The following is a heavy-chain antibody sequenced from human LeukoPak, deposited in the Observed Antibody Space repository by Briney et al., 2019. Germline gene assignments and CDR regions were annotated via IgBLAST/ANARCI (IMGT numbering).Heavy chain of an antibody. CDR3: AKDATYYYDSGNYYYMDV. Sequence: GGSLRLSCSASGFTFSSYGMHWVRQAPGKGLEWVTCIRCSGSNKYYADSVKGRFTISRDNSKNTLYLQMNSLRAEDTAVYYCAKDATYYYDSGNYYYMDVWGKGTTVTVSS. D-gene: IGHD3-10*01. CDR1: GFTFSSYG. J-gene: IGHJ6*03. CDR2: IRCSGSNK. V-gene: IGHV3-30*02.